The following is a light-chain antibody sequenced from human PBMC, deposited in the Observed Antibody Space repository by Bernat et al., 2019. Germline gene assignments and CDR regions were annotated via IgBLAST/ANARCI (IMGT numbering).Light chain of an antibody. Sequence: QSALTQPASVSGSPGQSITIPCTGTSSDIGSYNYVSWYQQHPGKAPNLLIYAVANRPSGVFNRFSASKSGNTASLTISGLQAEDEADYYCSSYTRSSTYVFGTGTKVTFL. V-gene: IGLV2-14*03. CDR2: AVA. CDR1: SSDIGSYNY. J-gene: IGLJ1*01. CDR3: SSYTRSSTYV.